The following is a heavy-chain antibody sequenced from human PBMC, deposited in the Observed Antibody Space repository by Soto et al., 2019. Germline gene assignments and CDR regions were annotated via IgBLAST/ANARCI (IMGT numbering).Heavy chain of an antibody. J-gene: IGHJ4*02. CDR3: AGGGDSYVSGYFDY. CDR1: GGSFSSYY. D-gene: IGHD5-18*01. Sequence: SETLSLTCVVSGGSFSSYYWSWIRQPPGKGLEWIGYIYYSGSTNYNPSLKSRVTISVDTSKNQFSLKLSSVTAADTAVYYCAGGGDSYVSGYFDYWGQGTLVTVSS. V-gene: IGHV4-59*01. CDR2: IYYSGST.